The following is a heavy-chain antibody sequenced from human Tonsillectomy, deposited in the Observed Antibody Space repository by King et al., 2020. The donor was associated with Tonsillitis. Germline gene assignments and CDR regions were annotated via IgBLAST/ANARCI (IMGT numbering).Heavy chain of an antibody. J-gene: IGHJ3*01. Sequence: QESGPGLVKPSETLSLTCTVSGGSISSYHWSWIRQPPGKGLEWIGYIFDNGNTNYHPSLKSRVTMSVDTSKNQFSLRLRSVTAADTAVYYCARGPNGGNLLFRVWGQGTMVTVAS. V-gene: IGHV4-59*01. D-gene: IGHD4-23*01. CDR1: GGSISSYH. CDR3: ARGPNGGNLLFRV. CDR2: IFDNGNT.